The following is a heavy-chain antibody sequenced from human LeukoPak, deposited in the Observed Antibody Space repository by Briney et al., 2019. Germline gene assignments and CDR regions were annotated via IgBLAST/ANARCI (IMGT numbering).Heavy chain of an antibody. J-gene: IGHJ2*01. CDR3: AREGRWLLLRFPWYFDL. D-gene: IGHD3-22*01. CDR1: GFTVSSNY. CDR2: IYSGGST. Sequence: GGSLRLSCAASGFTVSSNYMSWVRQAPGKGLEWVSVIYSGGSTYYADSVKGRFTISRDNSKNTLYLQMNSLRAEDTAVYYCAREGRWLLLRFPWYFDLWGRGTLVTVSS. V-gene: IGHV3-53*01.